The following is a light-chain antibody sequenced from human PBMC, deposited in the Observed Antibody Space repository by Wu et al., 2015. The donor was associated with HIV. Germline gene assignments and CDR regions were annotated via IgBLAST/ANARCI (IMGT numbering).Light chain of an antibody. V-gene: IGKV3-20*01. CDR2: GAS. Sequence: VLTQSPGTLSLSPGEVATLSCSVSESVSGYLAWYQQRPGQPPTLLIYGASSRAAGIPDRFSGSGSGTDFSLTISTLEPEDFAVYYCQQYGSSPGAFGQGTKLEIK. J-gene: IGKJ2*01. CDR3: QQYGSSPGA. CDR1: ESVSGY.